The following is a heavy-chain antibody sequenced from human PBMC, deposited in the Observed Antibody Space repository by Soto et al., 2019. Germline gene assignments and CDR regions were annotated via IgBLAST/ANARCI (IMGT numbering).Heavy chain of an antibody. J-gene: IGHJ6*02. Sequence: GGSLRLSCAASGFTFSSYAMSWVRQAPGKGLEWVSGISSSGGSTYYADSVKGRFTISRDNSKNTLYLQMNSLRAEDTAVYYCARDPNIVLVPAALRSYYYYYGMDVWGQGTTVTVSS. CDR1: GFTFSSYA. V-gene: IGHV3-23*01. D-gene: IGHD2-2*01. CDR2: ISSSGGST. CDR3: ARDPNIVLVPAALRSYYYYYGMDV.